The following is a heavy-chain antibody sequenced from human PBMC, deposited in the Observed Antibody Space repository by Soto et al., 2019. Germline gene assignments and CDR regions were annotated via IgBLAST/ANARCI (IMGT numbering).Heavy chain of an antibody. V-gene: IGHV4-39*01. D-gene: IGHD3-10*01. Sequence: SETLSLTCTVPGVSISSSSYYWVRIRPPPGKGREWISSIYYSGSTHYNPSLQSPVTISVDTSKNQFSRNLSSVTAADTAVYYWASNLSERWFGEFFFDYWGQGTLVPVSS. CDR3: ASNLSERWFGEFFFDY. CDR1: GVSISSSSYY. J-gene: IGHJ4*02. CDR2: IYYSGST.